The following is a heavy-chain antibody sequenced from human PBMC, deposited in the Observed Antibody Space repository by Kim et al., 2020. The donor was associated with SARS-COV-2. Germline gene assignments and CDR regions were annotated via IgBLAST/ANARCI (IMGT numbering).Heavy chain of an antibody. CDR3: AKERDAFDI. CDR2: ILYDESNK. J-gene: IGHJ3*02. V-gene: IGHV3-30-3*01. CDR1: GFTVSTYS. Sequence: GGSLRLSCEAFGFTVSTYSMHWVRQAPGKGLEWVAVILYDESNKYYADSVRGRFTISRDNSKNTLYLQMDSLRAEDTAVYYCAKERDAFDIWGQGTMVTVSS.